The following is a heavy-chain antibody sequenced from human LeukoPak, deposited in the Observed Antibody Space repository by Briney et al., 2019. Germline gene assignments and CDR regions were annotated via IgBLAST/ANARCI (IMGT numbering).Heavy chain of an antibody. V-gene: IGHV4-61*01. Sequence: SETLSLTCTVSGYSISSGYYWGWIRQPPGKGLEWIGYIYYSGSTNYNPSLKSRVTISVDTSQKQFSLKLRSVTAADTAVYYCARVSGYDWESFYDYWGQGTLVTVSS. CDR1: GYSISSGYY. J-gene: IGHJ4*02. CDR2: IYYSGST. D-gene: IGHD5-12*01. CDR3: ARVSGYDWESFYDY.